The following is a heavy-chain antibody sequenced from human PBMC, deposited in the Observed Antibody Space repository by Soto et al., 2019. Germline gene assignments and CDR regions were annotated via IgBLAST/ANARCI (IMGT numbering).Heavy chain of an antibody. CDR1: GYTFTSYG. D-gene: IGHD2-15*01. J-gene: IGHJ3*02. V-gene: IGHV1-18*01. Sequence: ASVKVSCKASGYTFTSYGISWVRQAPGQGLEWMGWISAYNGNTNYAQKLQGRVTMTTDTSTSTAYMELRSLRSDDTAVYYCARTMNFYCSGGSCYSYAFDIWGQGTMVTVSS. CDR2: ISAYNGNT. CDR3: ARTMNFYCSGGSCYSYAFDI.